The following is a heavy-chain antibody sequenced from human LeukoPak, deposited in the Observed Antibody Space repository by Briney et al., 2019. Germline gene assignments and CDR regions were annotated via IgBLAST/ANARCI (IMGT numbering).Heavy chain of an antibody. Sequence: GASVKVSCKASGYTFTSYGINWVRQAPGQGLEWMGWISAYNGYTNYAQKLQGRVTMTTDTSTSTAYMELRSLRSDDTAVYYCAGGRTDIVVVPATLRNYYFDYWGQGTVVTVSS. CDR1: GYTFTSYG. V-gene: IGHV1-18*01. J-gene: IGHJ4*02. CDR3: AGGRTDIVVVPATLRNYYFDY. CDR2: ISAYNGYT. D-gene: IGHD2-2*01.